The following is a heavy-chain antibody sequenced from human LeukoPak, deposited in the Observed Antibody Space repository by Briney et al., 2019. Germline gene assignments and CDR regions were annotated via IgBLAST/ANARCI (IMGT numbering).Heavy chain of an antibody. CDR3: AKDGQRSRYCYDSSGIDYFDY. CDR2: ISGSGGST. D-gene: IGHD3-22*01. J-gene: IGHJ4*02. Sequence: PGGSLRLSCAASGFTFSSYGMSWVRQAPGKGLEWVSAISGSGGSTYYADSVKGRFTISRDNSKNTLYLQMNSLRAEDTAVYYCAKDGQRSRYCYDSSGIDYFDYWGQGTLVTVSS. CDR1: GFTFSSYG. V-gene: IGHV3-23*01.